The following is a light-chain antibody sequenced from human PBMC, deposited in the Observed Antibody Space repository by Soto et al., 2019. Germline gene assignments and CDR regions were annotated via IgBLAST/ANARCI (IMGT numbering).Light chain of an antibody. CDR3: QQNNNWPRT. J-gene: IGKJ1*01. Sequence: EIVITQSPTTLSVSHGERATISCRASQSVSSNLAWYQQRPGQAPRLLIYGALTRASGIPARFVGSGSGTAFTLTISSLQSEDFAVYYCQQNNNWPRTFGQGTKVDIK. V-gene: IGKV3-15*01. CDR1: QSVSSN. CDR2: GAL.